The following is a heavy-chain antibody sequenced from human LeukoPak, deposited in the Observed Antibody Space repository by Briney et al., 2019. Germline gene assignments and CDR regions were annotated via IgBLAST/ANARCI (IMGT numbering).Heavy chain of an antibody. CDR3: TTGELN. D-gene: IGHD2-21*01. Sequence: GGSLRLSCTASGFTFTNAWMTWVRQAPGKGLEWVGRIKGKTDAGTIDYAAPVKGRFTISRDDSKNTLYLQLSSLKTDDTAVYYCTTGELNWGQGTLVTVSS. CDR1: GFTFTNAW. V-gene: IGHV3-15*01. CDR2: IKGKTDAGTI. J-gene: IGHJ4*02.